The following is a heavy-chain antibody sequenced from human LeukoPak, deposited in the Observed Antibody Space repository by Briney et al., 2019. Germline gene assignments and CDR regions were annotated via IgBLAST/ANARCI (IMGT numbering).Heavy chain of an antibody. CDR3: AKGGKWDVTPLDY. CDR2: ISGGGGST. V-gene: IGHV3-23*01. CDR1: GFTFSSYT. J-gene: IGHJ4*02. Sequence: GRSLRLSCAASGFTFSSYTMNWVRQAPGKGLEWVSTISGGGGSTYYADSVKGRFTISRDNSKNTLYLQVNSLRAEDTAVYYCAKGGKWDVTPLDYWGQGTLVTVSS. D-gene: IGHD1-26*01.